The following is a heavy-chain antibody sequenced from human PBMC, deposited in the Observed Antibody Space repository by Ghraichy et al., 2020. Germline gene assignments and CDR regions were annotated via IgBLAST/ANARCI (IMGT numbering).Heavy chain of an antibody. Sequence: GGSLRLSCAASGFTFSSYCMSWVRQAPGKGLEWVANIKHDGSETYCVDSVKDRFTISRDNSKNSLYLQFSSLRAEDTAVYYCARGRVADVPSCPDYWGQGTLVTVSS. J-gene: IGHJ4*02. CDR2: IKHDGSET. CDR3: ARGRVADVPSCPDY. D-gene: IGHD6-19*01. CDR1: GFTFSSYC. V-gene: IGHV3-7*03.